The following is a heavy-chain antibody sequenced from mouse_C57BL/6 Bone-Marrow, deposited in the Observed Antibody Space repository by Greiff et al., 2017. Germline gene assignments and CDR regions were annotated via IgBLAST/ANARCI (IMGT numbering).Heavy chain of an antibody. CDR1: GFTFSSYG. V-gene: IGHV5-6*02. Sequence: EVMLVESGGDLVKPGGSLKLSCAASGFTFSSYGMSWVRQTPDKRLEWVATISSGGSYTYYPDSVKGRFTISRDNAKNTLYLQMSSLKSEDTAMYYCARREGSRYFDYWGQGTTLTVSS. D-gene: IGHD1-1*01. J-gene: IGHJ2*01. CDR2: ISSGGSYT. CDR3: ARREGSRYFDY.